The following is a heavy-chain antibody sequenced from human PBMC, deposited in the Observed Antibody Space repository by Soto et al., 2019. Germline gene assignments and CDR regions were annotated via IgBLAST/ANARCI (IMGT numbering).Heavy chain of an antibody. CDR2: ISGSGGGT. CDR1: GFIFSNYA. D-gene: IGHD3-10*01. V-gene: IGHV3-23*01. CDR3: AKERLPSSGSYYTLFDY. Sequence: EVQLLESGGGFIQPGGSLRLSCAASGFIFSNYALNWVRQAPGKGLEWVSAISGSGGGTYYADSVKGRFTISRDNSKNTLYLQMNSLRAQDPAVYYCAKERLPSSGSYYTLFDYWGQGTLVTVSS. J-gene: IGHJ4*02.